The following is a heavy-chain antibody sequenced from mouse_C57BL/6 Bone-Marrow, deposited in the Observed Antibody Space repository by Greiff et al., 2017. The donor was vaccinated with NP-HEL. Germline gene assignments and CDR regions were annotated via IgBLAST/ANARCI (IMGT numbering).Heavy chain of an antibody. V-gene: IGHV5-4*03. J-gene: IGHJ4*01. CDR3: EADYYGSSWYYYAMDY. D-gene: IGHD1-1*01. CDR2: ISDGGSYT. Sequence: EVKLVESGGGLVKPGGSLKLSCAASGFTFSSYAMSWVRQTPEKRLEWVATISDGGSYTYYPDNVKGRFTISRDNAKNNLYLQMSHLKSEDTAMYYCEADYYGSSWYYYAMDYWGQGTSVTVSS. CDR1: GFTFSSYA.